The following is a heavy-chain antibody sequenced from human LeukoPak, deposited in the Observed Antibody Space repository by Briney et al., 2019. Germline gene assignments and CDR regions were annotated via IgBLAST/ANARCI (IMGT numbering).Heavy chain of an antibody. CDR2: IRPDGGEK. Sequence: GGSLRLSCAASGFTFSSYWMNWARQAPGKGLEWVAYIRPDGGEKWYVDSVKGRFTVSRDNVKNSLFLQMNSLRVEDMAVYFCARGHYGLDVWGQGTTVIVS. V-gene: IGHV3-7*03. CDR1: GFTFSSYW. CDR3: ARGHYGLDV. J-gene: IGHJ6*02.